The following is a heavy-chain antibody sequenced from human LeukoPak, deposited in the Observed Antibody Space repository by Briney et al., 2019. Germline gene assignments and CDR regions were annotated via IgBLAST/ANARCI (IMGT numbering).Heavy chain of an antibody. CDR2: IYHSGDT. CDR1: GYSISSGYY. V-gene: IGHV4-38-2*01. Sequence: SETLSLTCAVSGYSISSGYYWGWIRQPPGKGLEWIATIYHSGDTYYNPSLKSRVTLSVDTSKNQFSLRLNSVTAADTALYYCARMGVSYYYDSSTYYPTAFDVWGQGTMVSVSS. D-gene: IGHD3-22*01. CDR3: ARMGVSYYYDSSTYYPTAFDV. J-gene: IGHJ3*01.